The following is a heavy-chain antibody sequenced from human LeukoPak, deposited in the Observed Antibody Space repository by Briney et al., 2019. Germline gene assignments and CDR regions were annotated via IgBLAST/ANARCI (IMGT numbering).Heavy chain of an antibody. CDR2: IIPILDIA. CDR3: ARGGQLSTGAYFDY. J-gene: IGHJ4*02. D-gene: IGHD6-6*01. CDR1: GGTFSGHT. V-gene: IGHV1-69*02. Sequence: SMKVSCKASGGTFSGHTFSWVRQAPGQGLEWMGRIIPILDIANYAQKFQGRVTITADKSTSTAYMDLSSLTSEDTAVYYCARGGQLSTGAYFDYWGQGTLVTIAS.